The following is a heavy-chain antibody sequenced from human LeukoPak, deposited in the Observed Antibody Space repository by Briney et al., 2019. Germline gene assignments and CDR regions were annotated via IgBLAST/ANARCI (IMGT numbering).Heavy chain of an antibody. CDR1: GGSISSSNW. Sequence: PSETLSLTCAVSGGSISSSNWWSWVRQPPGKGLEWIGEMYPSGSTNYNPSLKSRVTISIDKSKNQFSLKLSSVTAADTAVYYCARSSEGRYYYDSSGFSYYYYYMDVWGKGTTVTISS. D-gene: IGHD3-22*01. J-gene: IGHJ6*03. V-gene: IGHV4-4*02. CDR3: ARSSEGRYYYDSSGFSYYYYYMDV. CDR2: MYPSGST.